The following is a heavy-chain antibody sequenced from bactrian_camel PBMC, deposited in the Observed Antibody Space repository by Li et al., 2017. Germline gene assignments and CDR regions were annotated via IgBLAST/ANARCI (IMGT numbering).Heavy chain of an antibody. V-gene: IGHV3S40*01. Sequence: VQLVESGGGSVQAGGSLKLSCKGYKYSSHCVGWLRQAPGKEREGVAAIRPDVGAYYRTDAVRGRFEISAEDDKNIVWLQMRKLKPEDTGVYYCATGRECSYGVPPADFDSYSLGTQVTVS. J-gene: IGHJ6*01. CDR1: YKYSSHC. CDR3: ATGRECSYGVPPADFDS. D-gene: IGHD3*01. CDR2: IRPDVGAY.